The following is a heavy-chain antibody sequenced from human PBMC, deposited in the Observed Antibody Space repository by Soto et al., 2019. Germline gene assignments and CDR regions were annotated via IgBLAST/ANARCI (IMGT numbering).Heavy chain of an antibody. CDR3: XXXXXXXXXX. CDR2: ISSSTSYT. V-gene: IGHV3-11*05. Sequence: QVQLVESGGGLVKPGGSLRLSCAASGFTFSDYYMSWIRQAPGKGLEWVSYISSSTSYTDYADSVKGRFTISRDNAKNXXXXXXXXXXXXXXXXXXXXXXXXXXXXXWGQGTMVT. J-gene: IGHJ3*02. CDR1: GFTFSDYY.